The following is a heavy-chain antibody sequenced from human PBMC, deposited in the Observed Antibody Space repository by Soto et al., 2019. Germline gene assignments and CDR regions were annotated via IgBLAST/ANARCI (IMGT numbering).Heavy chain of an antibody. J-gene: IGHJ5*02. V-gene: IGHV4-59*01. CDR1: GGSISSYY. CDR2: IYYSGST. D-gene: IGHD3-3*01. CDR3: ARGLLYYDFWSGYYFAWFDP. Sequence: SETLSLTCTVSGGSISSYYWSWIRQPPGKGLEWIGYIYYSGSTNYNPSLKSRVTISVDTSKNQFSLKLSSVTAADTAVYYCARGLLYYDFWSGYYFAWFDPWGQGTLVTVSS.